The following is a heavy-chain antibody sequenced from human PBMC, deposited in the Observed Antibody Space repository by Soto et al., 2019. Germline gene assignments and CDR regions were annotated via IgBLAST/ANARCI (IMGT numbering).Heavy chain of an antibody. CDR1: GFTFSSYA. J-gene: IGHJ4*02. CDR2: ISYDGSNK. V-gene: IGHV3-30-3*01. D-gene: IGHD2-2*01. CDR3: ARGPSSLTRFDY. Sequence: GGSLRLSCAASGFTFSSYAMHWVRQAPGKGLEWVAVISYDGSNKYFADSVKGRFTISRDNSKNTLYLQMNSLRAEDTAVYYCARGPSSLTRFDYWGQGTLVTVSS.